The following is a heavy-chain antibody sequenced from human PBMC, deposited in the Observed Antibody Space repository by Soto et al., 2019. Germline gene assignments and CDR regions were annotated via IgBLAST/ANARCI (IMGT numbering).Heavy chain of an antibody. Sequence: GSLRLSCAASGFTFSTYAMHWVRQAPGKGLEWVAVISYDGSNRYYADSVKGRFTISRDNSKNTLYLQVNSLRAEDTAVYYCAGYCTRTSCQTTSWGQGA. V-gene: IGHV3-30-3*01. CDR2: ISYDGSNR. J-gene: IGHJ5*02. CDR3: AGYCTRTSCQTTS. CDR1: GFTFSTYA. D-gene: IGHD2-2*01.